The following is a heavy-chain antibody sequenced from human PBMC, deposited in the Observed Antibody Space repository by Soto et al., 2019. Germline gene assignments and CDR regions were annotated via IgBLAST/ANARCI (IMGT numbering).Heavy chain of an antibody. CDR3: ARDEGVPINYRFDY. J-gene: IGHJ4*02. V-gene: IGHV3-7*03. CDR1: GFSSSSYS. D-gene: IGHD4-4*01. Sequence: PGGSLRLSCAASGFSSSSYSMSWIRQAPGKGLEWLAHIHENGHFKFYVDSVKGRFTISRDDALNSLYLQMNSLRAEDTAMYYCARDEGVPINYRFDYWGQGTLVTVSS. CDR2: IHENGHFK.